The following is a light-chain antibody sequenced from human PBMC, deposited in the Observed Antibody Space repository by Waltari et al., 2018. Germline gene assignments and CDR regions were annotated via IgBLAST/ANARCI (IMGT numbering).Light chain of an antibody. CDR3: HSRETFSTRL. CDR1: SLRRYY. CDR2: GPD. V-gene: IGLV3-19*01. J-gene: IGLJ2*01. Sequence: SSDLTQDPSLSVALGQTVRIPCQGDSLRRYYASCYQQRPGQAPILVLYGPDNRPSGIPDRFSGSTSGNTASLTITGAQAEDEADYYCHSRETFSTRLFGGGTRLTV.